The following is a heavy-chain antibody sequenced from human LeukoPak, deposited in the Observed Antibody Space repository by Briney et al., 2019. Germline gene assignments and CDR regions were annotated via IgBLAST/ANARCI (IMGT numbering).Heavy chain of an antibody. CDR1: GGSISSGSYY. Sequence: PSETLSLTCTVSGGSISSGSYYWSWIRQPAGKGLEWIGRIYTSGSTNYNPSLKSRVTISVDTSKNQFSLKLSSVTAADTAVYYCARARASIVATFYDYWGQGTLVTVSS. D-gene: IGHD5-12*01. CDR3: ARARASIVATFYDY. J-gene: IGHJ4*02. V-gene: IGHV4-61*02. CDR2: IYTSGST.